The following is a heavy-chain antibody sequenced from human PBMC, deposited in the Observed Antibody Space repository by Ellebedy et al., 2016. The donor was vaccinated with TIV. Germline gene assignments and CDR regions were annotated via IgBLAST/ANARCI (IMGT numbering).Heavy chain of an antibody. Sequence: SETLSLXXTVSGGSISSSSYYWGWIRQPPGKGLEWIGSIYYSGSTYYNPSLKSRVTISVDTSKNQFSLKLSSVTAADTAVYYCARHWQDYYDSSGYYPHYFDYWGQGTLVTVSS. CDR1: GGSISSSSYY. D-gene: IGHD3-22*01. V-gene: IGHV4-39*01. CDR3: ARHWQDYYDSSGYYPHYFDY. CDR2: IYYSGST. J-gene: IGHJ4*02.